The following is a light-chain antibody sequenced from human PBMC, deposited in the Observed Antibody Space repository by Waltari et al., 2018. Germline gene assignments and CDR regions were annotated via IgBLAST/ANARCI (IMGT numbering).Light chain of an antibody. CDR2: WAS. CDR3: QQYYNIPWT. V-gene: IGKV4-1*01. CDR1: QSVLYSSNNKNY. J-gene: IGKJ1*01. Sequence: DIVMTQSPDSLAVSLGERATINCKSSQSVLYSSNNKNYLALYQQKPGQPPKLLIYWASTRESGVPDRFSGSGSGTDFTLTISSLQAEDVAVYYCQQYYNIPWTFGQGTKVEIK.